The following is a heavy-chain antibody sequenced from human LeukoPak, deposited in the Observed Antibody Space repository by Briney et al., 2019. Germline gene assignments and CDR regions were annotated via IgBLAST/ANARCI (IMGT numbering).Heavy chain of an antibody. Sequence: GGSLRLSCAASGFTFSSYAMSWVRQAPGKGLEWVANIKQDGSEKYYVDSVKGRFTISRDNAKNSLYLQMNSLRAEDTAVYYCARVSSYYGMDVWGQGTTVTVSS. D-gene: IGHD3-3*02. CDR2: IKQDGSEK. J-gene: IGHJ6*02. CDR1: GFTFSSYA. V-gene: IGHV3-7*01. CDR3: ARVSSYYGMDV.